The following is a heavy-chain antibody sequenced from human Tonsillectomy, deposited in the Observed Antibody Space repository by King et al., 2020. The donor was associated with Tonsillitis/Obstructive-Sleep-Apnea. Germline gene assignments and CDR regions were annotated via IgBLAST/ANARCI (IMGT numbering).Heavy chain of an antibody. CDR2: IYYSGST. CDR3: ARAPLTAMAPDY. J-gene: IGHJ4*02. D-gene: IGHD5-18*01. CDR1: GGSISSYY. Sequence: VQLQESGPGLVKPSETLSLTCTVSGGSISSYYWSWIRQPPGKGLEWIGYIYYSGSTNYNPSLKSRVTITVETSKNQFSLKLSSVTAADTAVYYCARAPLTAMAPDYWGQGTLVTVSS. V-gene: IGHV4-59*01.